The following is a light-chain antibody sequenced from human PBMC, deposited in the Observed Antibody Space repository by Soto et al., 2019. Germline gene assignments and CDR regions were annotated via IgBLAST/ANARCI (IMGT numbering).Light chain of an antibody. CDR3: QQYYSTLHT. V-gene: IGKV4-1*01. CDR1: QSVLYSSNNKNY. CDR2: WAS. J-gene: IGKJ2*01. Sequence: DIVMTQSPDSLAVSLGERATINCKSSQSVLYSSNNKNYLAWYQQKPGQRPKLLIYWASTRESGVPDRFSGSGSGTDFTLTISSLQAEDVAVYYCQQYYSTLHTFGQGTKLEIK.